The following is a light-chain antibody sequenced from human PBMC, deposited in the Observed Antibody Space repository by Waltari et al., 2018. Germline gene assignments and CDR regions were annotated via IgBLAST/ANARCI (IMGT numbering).Light chain of an antibody. Sequence: EILLTPSPGSLSSSPGERVTLSCRASQRVSRALAWYQQKPGQAPRLLIFGASNRATGIPYRFSGSGSETDFSLTISRLEPEDFAVYYCQHYVRLPATFGRGTKVEIK. CDR3: QHYVRLPAT. V-gene: IGKV3-20*01. CDR1: QRVSRA. CDR2: GAS. J-gene: IGKJ1*01.